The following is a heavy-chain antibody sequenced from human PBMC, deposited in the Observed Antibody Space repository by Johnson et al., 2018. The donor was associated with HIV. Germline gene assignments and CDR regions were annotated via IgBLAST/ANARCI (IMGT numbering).Heavy chain of an antibody. D-gene: IGHD6-6*01. J-gene: IGHJ3*02. Sequence: QVQLVESGGGVVQPGMSLRLSCAASGFTFSSYAMHWVRQAPGKGLEWVAVISYDGSNKYYADSVKGRFSISRDNSKNTLHLQMNSLRAEDTAVYYCARDTSIAAARAFDIWGQGTMVTVSS. CDR1: GFTFSSYA. CDR3: ARDTSIAAARAFDI. CDR2: ISYDGSNK. V-gene: IGHV3-30-3*01.